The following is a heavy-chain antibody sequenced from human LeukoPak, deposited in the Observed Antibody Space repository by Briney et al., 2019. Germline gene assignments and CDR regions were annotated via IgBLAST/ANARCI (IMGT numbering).Heavy chain of an antibody. D-gene: IGHD6-13*01. CDR3: ARDGGLDSSSWWSFDP. CDR2: IYYSGST. V-gene: IGHV4-39*07. CDR1: GGSISSSSYY. J-gene: IGHJ5*02. Sequence: PSETLSLTCTVSGGSISSSSYYWGWIRQPPGKGLEWIGSIYYSGSTYYNPSLKSRVTISVDTSRNQFSLKLSSVTAADTAVYYCARDGGLDSSSWWSFDPWGQGTLVTVSS.